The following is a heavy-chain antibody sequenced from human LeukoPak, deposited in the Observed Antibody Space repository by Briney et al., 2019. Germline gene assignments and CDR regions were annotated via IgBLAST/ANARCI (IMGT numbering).Heavy chain of an antibody. J-gene: IGHJ4*02. CDR2: IIPILGIA. Sequence: SVKVSCKASGGTFSSYAISWVRQAPGQGLEWMGRIIPILGIANYAQKFQGRVTITADKSTSTAYMELSSLRSEDTAVYYCVSGSDTSGYYFYWGQGTLVTVSS. D-gene: IGHD3-22*01. V-gene: IGHV1-69*04. CDR1: GGTFSSYA. CDR3: VSGSDTSGYYFY.